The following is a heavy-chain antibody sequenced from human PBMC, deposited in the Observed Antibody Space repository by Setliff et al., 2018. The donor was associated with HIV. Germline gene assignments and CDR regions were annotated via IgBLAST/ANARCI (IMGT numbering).Heavy chain of an antibody. J-gene: IGHJ4*02. CDR1: GGSFSGYY. CDR3: ARVLDYYDSSPYYFDY. D-gene: IGHD3-22*01. Sequence: SETLSLTCAVYGGSFSGYYWSWIRQPPGKGLEWIGEINHSGSTNYNPSLKSRVTISLDTSKIHLSLKLRSVTAADTAVYYCARVLDYYDSSPYYFDYWGQGTLVTVSS. CDR2: INHSGST. V-gene: IGHV4-34*01.